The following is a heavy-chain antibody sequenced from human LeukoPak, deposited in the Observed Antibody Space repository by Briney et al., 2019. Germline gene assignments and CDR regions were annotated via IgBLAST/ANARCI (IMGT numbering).Heavy chain of an antibody. CDR2: IYYSGST. D-gene: IGHD6-13*01. CDR3: ARMIAAAGHFDY. CDR1: GGSISSGDYY. Sequence: TLSLTCTVSGGSISSGDYYWSWIRQPPGKGLEWIGYIYYSGSTYYNPSLKSRVTISVDTSKNQLSLKLSSVTAADTAVYYCARMIAAAGHFDYWGQGTLVTVSS. J-gene: IGHJ4*02. V-gene: IGHV4-30-4*01.